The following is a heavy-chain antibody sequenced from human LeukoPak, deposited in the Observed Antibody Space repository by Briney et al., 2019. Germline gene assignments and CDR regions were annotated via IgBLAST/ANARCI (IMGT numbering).Heavy chain of an antibody. CDR2: IYYSGST. CDR3: ARHTLVIFGVVPEYFDL. Sequence: SETLSLTCTVSGGSISSSSYYWGWIRQPPGKGLEWIGSIYYSGSTYYNPSLKSRVTISVDTSKNQFSLKLSSVTAADTAVYYCARHTLVIFGVVPEYFDLWGRGTLVTVSS. J-gene: IGHJ2*01. CDR1: GGSISSSSYY. V-gene: IGHV4-39*01. D-gene: IGHD3-3*01.